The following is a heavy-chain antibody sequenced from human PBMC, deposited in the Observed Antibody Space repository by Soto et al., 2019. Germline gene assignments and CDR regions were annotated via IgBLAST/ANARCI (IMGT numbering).Heavy chain of an antibody. CDR1: GGSFSGYY. D-gene: IGHD2-2*02. V-gene: IGHV4-34*01. CDR3: VRRGYGKNGSPYTSFDY. J-gene: IGHJ4*02. CDR2: INHSGSS. Sequence: PSETLSLTCAVYGGSFSGYYWSWIRQPPGKGLEWIGEINHSGSSNYNPSLKSRVTISVDTSKNQFSLKLSSVTAADTAVYYCVRRGYGKNGSPYTSFDYWSQGTLVTVSS.